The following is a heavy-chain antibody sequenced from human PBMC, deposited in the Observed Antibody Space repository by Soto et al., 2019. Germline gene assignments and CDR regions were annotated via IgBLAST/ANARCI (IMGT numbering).Heavy chain of an antibody. D-gene: IGHD5-18*01. CDR3: VTGYHSDY. CDR1: GISTSSYW. CDR2: IKNDGSEK. Sequence: GGSLRLSCAASGISTSSYWMGWVRQAPGRGLEWVASIKNDGSEKYYMDSLKGRFTISRDNALNSLYLQMNSLRAEDTAVYFCVTGYHSDYWGDGTLVTVSS. V-gene: IGHV3-7*03. J-gene: IGHJ4*01.